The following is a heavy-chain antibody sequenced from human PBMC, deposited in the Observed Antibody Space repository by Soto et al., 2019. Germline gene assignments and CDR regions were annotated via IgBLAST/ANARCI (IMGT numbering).Heavy chain of an antibody. CDR3: ARGRGGSYLRHAFDI. J-gene: IGHJ3*02. D-gene: IGHD1-26*01. Sequence: QVQLQESGPGLVKPSETLSLTCTVSGGSVSSGSYYWSWIRQPPGKGLEWIGYIYYSGSTNYNPSLKSRVTISVDTSKNQFALKLSSVTAAATAVYYCARGRGGSYLRHAFDIWGQGTMVTVSS. V-gene: IGHV4-61*01. CDR2: IYYSGST. CDR1: GGSVSSGSYY.